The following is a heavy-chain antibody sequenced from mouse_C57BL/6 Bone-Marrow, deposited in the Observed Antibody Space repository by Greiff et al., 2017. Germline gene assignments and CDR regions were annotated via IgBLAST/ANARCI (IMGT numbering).Heavy chain of an antibody. J-gene: IGHJ3*01. D-gene: IGHD2-4*01. CDR2: ISRGSSTI. Sequence: EVQLVESGGGLVKPGGSLKLSCAASGFTFSDYGMHWVRQAPEKGLEWVAYISRGSSTIYYEDTVKGRFTISRDNAKNTRFLQMIRLRSEDTAMYYGARKGFPDYDFDPLAYWGQGTLVTVSA. CDR3: ARKGFPDYDFDPLAY. V-gene: IGHV5-17*01. CDR1: GFTFSDYG.